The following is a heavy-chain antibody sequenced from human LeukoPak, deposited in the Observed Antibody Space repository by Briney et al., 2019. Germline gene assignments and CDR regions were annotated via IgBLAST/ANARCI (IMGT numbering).Heavy chain of an antibody. CDR1: GYSFSNYW. D-gene: IGHD5-18*01. J-gene: IGHJ4*02. CDR3: ARLYSISVDTDSDY. Sequence: GESLKISCKGSGYSFSNYWIGWVRQMPGKGLEWVGIILPGNSDTRYSPSFQGQVTMSADKSISTAYLQWSSLKASDTAMYYCARLYSISVDTDSDYWGQGTLVTVSS. CDR2: ILPGNSDT. V-gene: IGHV5-51*01.